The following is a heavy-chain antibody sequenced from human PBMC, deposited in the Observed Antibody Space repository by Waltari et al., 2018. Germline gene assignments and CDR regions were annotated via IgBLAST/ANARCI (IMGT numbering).Heavy chain of an antibody. Sequence: QVQLVESGGGVVRPGRSLRLSCAASGFTFRSYGMHWVRQMPGKGQEWRTFISVEGSDKYDADSGKGRFTIYKDNARNTLYLQMNSLRPEDTAVYFCAKDHQWEVLLPIYQIDYWGRGTLVTVSS. CDR3: AKDHQWEVLLPIYQIDY. CDR2: ISVEGSDK. J-gene: IGHJ4*02. V-gene: IGHV3-30*18. CDR1: GFTFRSYG. D-gene: IGHD1-26*01.